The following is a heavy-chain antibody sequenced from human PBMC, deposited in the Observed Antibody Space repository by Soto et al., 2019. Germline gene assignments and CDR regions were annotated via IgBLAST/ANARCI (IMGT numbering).Heavy chain of an antibody. CDR1: GYTFTSYY. V-gene: IGHV1-46*01. D-gene: IGHD3-10*01. J-gene: IGHJ4*02. CDR2: INPSGGST. Sequence: GASVKVSCKASGYTFTSYYMHWVRQAPGQGLEWMGIINPSGGSTSYAQKFQGRVTISRDNSKNTLYLQMNSLRAEDTAVYYCAPLGESLFTPAYWGQGTRVTVSS. CDR3: APLGESLFTPAY.